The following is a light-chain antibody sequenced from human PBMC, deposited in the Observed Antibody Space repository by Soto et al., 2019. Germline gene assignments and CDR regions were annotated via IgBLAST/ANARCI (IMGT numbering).Light chain of an antibody. Sequence: DIVLTQSPGTLSLSPGERATLSCRASQSVSSSYLAWYQQKPGQAPRLLIYGASGRATGIPDRFSGSGSGTDFTLSISRLEPDDFAVYYCHQYESSPQTFGRGTKVDIK. J-gene: IGKJ1*01. CDR2: GAS. V-gene: IGKV3-20*01. CDR1: QSVSSSY. CDR3: HQYESSPQT.